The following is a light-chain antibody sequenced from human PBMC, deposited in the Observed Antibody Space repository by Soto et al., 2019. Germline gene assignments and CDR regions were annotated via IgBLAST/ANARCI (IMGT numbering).Light chain of an antibody. V-gene: IGLV2-14*01. J-gene: IGLJ1*01. CDR2: EVS. CDR1: SSDVGGYNY. Sequence: QSALTQPASVSGSPGQSITISCTGTSSDVGGYNYVSWYQQHPGKAPKLMIYEVSNRPSGVSSRFSGSKSGNTASLTISGLQAEDEADYYCSSYTSTSTYVFASGTKLTVL. CDR3: SSYTSTSTYV.